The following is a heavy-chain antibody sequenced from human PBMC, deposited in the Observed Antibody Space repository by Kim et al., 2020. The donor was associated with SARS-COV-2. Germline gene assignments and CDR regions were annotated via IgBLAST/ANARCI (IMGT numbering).Heavy chain of an antibody. CDR3: ARRDLYGSGTRVGNYFDY. Sequence: SETLSLTCTVSGGSISSGGYYWSWIRQHPGKGLEWIGYIYYSGSTYYNPSLKSRVTISVDTSKNQFSLKLSSVTAADTAVYYCARRDLYGSGTRVGNYFDYWGQGTLVTVSS. J-gene: IGHJ4*02. CDR1: GGSISSGGYY. V-gene: IGHV4-31*03. CDR2: IYYSGST. D-gene: IGHD3-10*01.